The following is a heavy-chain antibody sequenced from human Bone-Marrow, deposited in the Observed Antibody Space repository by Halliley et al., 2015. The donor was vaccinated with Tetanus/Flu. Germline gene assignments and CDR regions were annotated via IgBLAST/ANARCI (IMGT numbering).Heavy chain of an antibody. CDR1: GFTFSSHA. Sequence: CAASGFTFSSHAMRWVRQAPGKGLEWVSAITTTGGSTHYADSVKGRFTVSRDNSKNTLSMEMNRLRADDTAVYYCAGEYAFGGNWYFERWGRGTLVTVSS. D-gene: IGHD3-3*01. CDR2: ITTTGGST. J-gene: IGHJ2*01. V-gene: IGHV3-23*01. CDR3: AGEYAFGGNWYFER.